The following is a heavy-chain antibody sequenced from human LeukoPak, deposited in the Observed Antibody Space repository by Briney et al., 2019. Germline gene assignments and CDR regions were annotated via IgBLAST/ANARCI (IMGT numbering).Heavy chain of an antibody. CDR2: IYYSGST. Sequence: SETLSLTCTVSGGSISSYYWSWIRQPPGKGLEWIGYIYYSGSTNYNPSLKSRVTISVDTSKNQFSLKLSSVTAADTAVYYCARTTEAHSWRTRYYDFYMDVWGKGTTVTVSS. J-gene: IGHJ6*03. CDR3: ARTTEAHSWRTRYYDFYMDV. D-gene: IGHD6-13*01. V-gene: IGHV4-59*01. CDR1: GGSISSYY.